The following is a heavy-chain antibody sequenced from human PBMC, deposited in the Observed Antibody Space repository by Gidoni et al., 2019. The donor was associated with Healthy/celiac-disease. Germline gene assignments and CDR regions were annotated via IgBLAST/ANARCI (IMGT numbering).Heavy chain of an antibody. Sequence: EVQLVDSGGGRVKPGGSLRLSWTASGFTFSGYSMNWVRQAPGKGLEWVSSISSSSSYIYYADSVKGRFTISRDNAKNSLYLQMNSLRAEDTAVYYCARDLRGYSYGNYFDYWGQGTLVTVSS. J-gene: IGHJ4*02. D-gene: IGHD5-18*01. V-gene: IGHV3-21*01. CDR2: ISSSSSYI. CDR1: GFTFSGYS. CDR3: ARDLRGYSYGNYFDY.